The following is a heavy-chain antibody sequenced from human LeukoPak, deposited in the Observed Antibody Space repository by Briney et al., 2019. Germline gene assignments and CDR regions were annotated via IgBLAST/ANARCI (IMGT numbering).Heavy chain of an antibody. V-gene: IGHV5-51*01. J-gene: IGHJ4*02. CDR3: ARRLGPEGYFDY. CDR2: IYPVDSDT. CDR1: GFIFTSYW. Sequence: GESLKISCKGSGFIFTSYWIGWVRQMPGKGLEWMGIIYPVDSDTKYSPSFQGQVTISADRSISTAYLQWSSLKASDTAMYYCARRLGPEGYFDYWGQGTLVTVSS.